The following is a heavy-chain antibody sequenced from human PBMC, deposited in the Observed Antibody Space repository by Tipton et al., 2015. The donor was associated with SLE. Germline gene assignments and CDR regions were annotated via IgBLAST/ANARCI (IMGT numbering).Heavy chain of an antibody. Sequence: TLSLTCTVSGGSISSSSYYWGWIRQPPGKGLEWIGYIYYSGSTNYNPSLKSRVTISVDTSKNQFSLKLNSVTAADTAVYYCARVWGSSSVRGYFDYWGQGTLVTVSS. CDR3: ARVWGSSSVRGYFDY. V-gene: IGHV4-61*05. D-gene: IGHD6-13*01. J-gene: IGHJ4*02. CDR1: GGSISSSSYY. CDR2: IYYSGST.